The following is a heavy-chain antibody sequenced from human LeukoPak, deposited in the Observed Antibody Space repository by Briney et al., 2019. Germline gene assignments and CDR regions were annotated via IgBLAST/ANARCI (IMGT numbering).Heavy chain of an antibody. D-gene: IGHD6-13*01. CDR3: VREPPVAAVGRSWFDP. V-gene: IGHV3-23*01. J-gene: IGHJ5*02. CDR1: GFTFSSYA. Sequence: GGSLRLSCAASGFTFSSYAMSWVRQAPGEGLEWASTVSGSGGNTYYADSVKGRFTISRDNTKNTLYLQMNSLRAEDTAVYYCVREPPVAAVGRSWFDPWGQGTLVTVSS. CDR2: VSGSGGNT.